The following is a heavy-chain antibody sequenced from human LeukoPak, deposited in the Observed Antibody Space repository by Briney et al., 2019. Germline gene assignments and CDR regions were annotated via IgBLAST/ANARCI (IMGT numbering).Heavy chain of an antibody. Sequence: ASVKVSCKASGYTFTSYAMNWVRQAPGQGLEWMGWINTNTGNPTYAQGFTGRFVSSLDTSVSTAYLQISSLKAEDTAVYYCARGQRIAARGRGFDPWGQGTLVTVSS. D-gene: IGHD6-13*01. V-gene: IGHV7-4-1*02. CDR2: INTNTGNP. J-gene: IGHJ5*02. CDR3: ARGQRIAARGRGFDP. CDR1: GYTFTSYA.